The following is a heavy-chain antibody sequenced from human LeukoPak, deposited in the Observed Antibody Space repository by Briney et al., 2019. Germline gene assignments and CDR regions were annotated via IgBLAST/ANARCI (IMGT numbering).Heavy chain of an antibody. J-gene: IGHJ4*02. D-gene: IGHD3-22*01. CDR1: GGTIRTYY. V-gene: IGHV4-59*08. Sequence: PSETLSLTCTVSGGTIRTYYWSWIRQPPGKGLEWMGWIYFSGSTTYNPSLKSRVTISVDMSKNQFSLKLTSVTAADMAVYYCARRSFYDNGGYDYWGQGTLVTVSS. CDR2: IYFSGST. CDR3: ARRSFYDNGGYDY.